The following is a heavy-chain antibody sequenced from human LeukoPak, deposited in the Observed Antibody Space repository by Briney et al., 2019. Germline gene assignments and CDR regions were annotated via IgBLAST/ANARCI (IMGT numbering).Heavy chain of an antibody. J-gene: IGHJ4*02. CDR1: GFTFGDYA. CDR2: IRSKAYGGTT. CDR3: TRNLRDYGDYVFDY. Sequence: SLRLSCTASGFTFGDYAMSWFRQAPGKGLEWVGFIRSKAYGGTTEYAASVKGRFTISRDDSKSIAYLQMNSLKTEDTAVYYCTRNLRDYGDYVFDYWGQGTLVTVSS. V-gene: IGHV3-49*03. D-gene: IGHD4-17*01.